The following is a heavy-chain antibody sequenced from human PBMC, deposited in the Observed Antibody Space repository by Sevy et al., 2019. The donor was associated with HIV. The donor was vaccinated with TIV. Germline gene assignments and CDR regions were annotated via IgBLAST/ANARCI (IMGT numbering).Heavy chain of an antibody. CDR2: ISGSGTRT. CDR1: GFSFDSYG. J-gene: IGHJ6*03. V-gene: IGHV3-23*01. D-gene: IGHD3-22*01. CDR3: AKGGGGHYDPDEIGYYFYYYNMDV. Sequence: GGSLRLSCAVSGFSFDSYGMTWVRQAPGKGLEWVSGISGSGTRTYYADSVKGRFSISRDNSKNRLYLQMDSLRSEDTANYYCAKGGGGHYDPDEIGYYFYYYNMDVWGKGTTVTVSS.